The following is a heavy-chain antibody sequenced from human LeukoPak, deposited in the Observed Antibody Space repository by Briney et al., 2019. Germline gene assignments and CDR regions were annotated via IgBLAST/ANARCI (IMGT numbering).Heavy chain of an antibody. CDR1: GFTFSSYA. CDR2: ISYDGSNK. D-gene: IGHD4-23*01. CDR3: ARGRNGGNSAFDI. J-gene: IGHJ3*02. V-gene: IGHV3-30*04. Sequence: PGGSLRLSCAASGFTFSSYAMHWVRQAPGKGLEWVAVISYDGSNKYYADSVKGRFTISRDNSKNTLYLQMNSLRAEDTAVYYCARGRNGGNSAFDIWGQGTMVTVSS.